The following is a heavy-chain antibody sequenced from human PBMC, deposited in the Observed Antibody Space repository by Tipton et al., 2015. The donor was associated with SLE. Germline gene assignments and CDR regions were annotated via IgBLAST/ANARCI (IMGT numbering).Heavy chain of an antibody. V-gene: IGHV4-59*01. CDR1: GGSISNYY. J-gene: IGHJ4*02. CDR3: ARGGGSYYDY. Sequence: TLSLTCTVSGGSISNYYWGWIRQPPGKGLEFIGYLYHSGTTKYNPSLKSRVTISVDTSRQFSLKLSSVTAADTAVYYCARGGGSYYDYWGQGTLVTVSS. D-gene: IGHD1-26*01. CDR2: LYHSGTT.